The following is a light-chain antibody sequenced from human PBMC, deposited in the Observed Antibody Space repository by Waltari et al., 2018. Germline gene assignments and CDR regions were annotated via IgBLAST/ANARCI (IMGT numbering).Light chain of an antibody. CDR3: SSYTTSSTRV. CDR2: DVS. V-gene: IGLV2-14*01. J-gene: IGLJ1*01. CDR1: SIDVGVYNY. Sequence: QSALTQPASMSGSPGQSITISCTGTSIDVGVYNYVSWYQKHPGKAPKVMIYDVSNRPSGVSNRFSGSKSGNTASLTISGLQAEDEADYYCSSYTTSSTRVFGTGTKVTVL.